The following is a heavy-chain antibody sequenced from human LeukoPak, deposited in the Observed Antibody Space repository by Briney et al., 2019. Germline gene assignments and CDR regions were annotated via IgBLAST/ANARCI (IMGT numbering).Heavy chain of an antibody. CDR3: ARDQGTGYSSGWWYYYYGMDV. CDR1: GFTFSSYA. V-gene: IGHV3-30-3*01. D-gene: IGHD6-19*01. CDR2: ISYDGSNK. Sequence: HPGGSLRLSCAASGFTFSSYAMHWVRQAPGKGLEWVAVISYDGSNKYYADSVKGRFTISRDNSKNTLYLQMNSLRAEDTAVYYCARDQGTGYSSGWWYYYYGMDVWGQGTTVTVSS. J-gene: IGHJ6*02.